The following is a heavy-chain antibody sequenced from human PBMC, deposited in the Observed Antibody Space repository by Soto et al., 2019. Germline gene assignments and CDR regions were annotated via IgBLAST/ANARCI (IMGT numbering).Heavy chain of an antibody. CDR3: ARGIVLTPLYYYGMDV. J-gene: IGHJ6*02. V-gene: IGHV3-21*01. CDR1: GFTFSSYS. CDR2: ISSSSSYI. Sequence: EVQLVESGGGLVKPGGSLRLSCAASGFTFSSYSMNWVRQAPGKGLEWVSSISSSSSYIYYADSVKGRFTISRDNAKNYLYLQMYSLRAEDTAVYYCARGIVLTPLYYYGMDVWGQGTTVTV. D-gene: IGHD2-8*01.